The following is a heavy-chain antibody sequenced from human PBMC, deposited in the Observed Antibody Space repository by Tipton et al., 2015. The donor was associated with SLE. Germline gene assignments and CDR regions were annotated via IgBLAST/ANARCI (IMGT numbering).Heavy chain of an antibody. J-gene: IGHJ4*02. Sequence: SLRLSCEASGFTFRDYWMSWVRQAPGKGLEWVANIKEDGREIYCLDSVKGRFTISGDNAKNSLYLEMNSLRAEDTAVYYCARLAARERRDYWGQGTLVTVSS. V-gene: IGHV3-7*01. CDR3: ARLAARERRDY. D-gene: IGHD1-26*01. CDR1: GFTFRDYW. CDR2: IKEDGREI.